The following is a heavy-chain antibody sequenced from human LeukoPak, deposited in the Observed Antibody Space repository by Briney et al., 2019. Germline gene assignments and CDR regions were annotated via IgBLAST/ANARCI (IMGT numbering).Heavy chain of an antibody. V-gene: IGHV3-66*01. D-gene: IGHD1-26*01. Sequence: GGSLRLSCAASGFTFSSYAMSWVRQAPGKGLEWVSVIYSGGSTYYADSVKGRFTISRDNSKNTLYLQMNSLRAEDTAVYYCARESLSGSPGYFDSWGQGTLVTVSS. CDR2: IYSGGST. J-gene: IGHJ4*02. CDR3: ARESLSGSPGYFDS. CDR1: GFTFSSYA.